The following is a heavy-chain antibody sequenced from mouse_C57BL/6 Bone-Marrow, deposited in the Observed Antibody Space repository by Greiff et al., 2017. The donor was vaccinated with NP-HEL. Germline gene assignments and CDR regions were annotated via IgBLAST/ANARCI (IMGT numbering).Heavy chain of an antibody. V-gene: IGHV3-6*01. CDR2: ISYDGSN. CDR3: ARGRLAWFAY. Sequence: EVQLQESGPGLVKPSQSLSLTCSVTGYSITSGYYWIWIRQFPGNKLEWMGYISYDGSNNYNPSLKNRISITRDTSKNQFFLKLNSVTTEDTATYYCARGRLAWFAYWGQGTLVTVSA. CDR1: GYSITSGYY. J-gene: IGHJ3*01.